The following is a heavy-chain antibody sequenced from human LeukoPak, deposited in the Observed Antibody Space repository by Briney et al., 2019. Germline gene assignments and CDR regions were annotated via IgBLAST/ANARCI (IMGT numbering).Heavy chain of an antibody. V-gene: IGHV4-38-2*02. CDR1: GGSISSGYY. Sequence: SETLSLTCTVSGGSISSGYYWGWIRQPPGKGLEWIGSIYHSGSTYYNPSLKSRVTISVDTSKNQFSLKLSSVTAADTAVYYCAAVLGLDAFDIWGQGTMVTVSS. CDR2: IYHSGST. CDR3: AAVLGLDAFDI. J-gene: IGHJ3*02. D-gene: IGHD2-8*02.